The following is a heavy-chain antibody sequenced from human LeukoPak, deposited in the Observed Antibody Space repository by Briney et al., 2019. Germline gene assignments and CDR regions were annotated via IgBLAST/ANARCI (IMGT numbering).Heavy chain of an antibody. V-gene: IGHV4-39*01. CDR3: ARHYYDSSGYYNYFDY. CDR2: INHSGST. D-gene: IGHD3-22*01. J-gene: IGHJ4*02. CDR1: GGSISSRNYY. Sequence: SETLSLTCTVSGGSISSRNYYWSWIRQPPGKGLEWIGEINHSGSTNYNPSLKSRVTISVDTSKNQFSLKLSSVTAADTAVYYCARHYYDSSGYYNYFDYWGQGTLVTVSS.